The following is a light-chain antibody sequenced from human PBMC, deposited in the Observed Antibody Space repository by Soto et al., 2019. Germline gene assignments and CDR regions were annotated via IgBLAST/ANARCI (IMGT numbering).Light chain of an antibody. CDR1: SSDIGGYNY. Sequence: QSPLTQPASVSGSPGQSITISCTGTSSDIGGYNYVSWYQQHPGKAPKLMIYDVSNRPSGVSNRFSGSKSGNTASLTISGLQAEDEADYYCNSYTSSSTPYVFGTGTKLTVL. J-gene: IGLJ1*01. CDR3: NSYTSSSTPYV. V-gene: IGLV2-14*01. CDR2: DVS.